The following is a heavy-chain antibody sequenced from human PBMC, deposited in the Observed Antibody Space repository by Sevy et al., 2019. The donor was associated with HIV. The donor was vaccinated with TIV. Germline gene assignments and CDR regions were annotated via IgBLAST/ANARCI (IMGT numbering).Heavy chain of an antibody. D-gene: IGHD4-4*01. CDR1: GGSMSSGVYS. CDR2: IYHTGST. CDR3: ARDGGTLTTPGAFDF. Sequence: SETLSLTCAVSGGSMSSGVYSWNWIRQSPGKGLEWIGYIYHTGSTYYNPSLKSRLTMSVDMSKNQFSLKMNTLTAADTAVYYCARDGGTLTTPGAFDFWGQGTMVTVSS. V-gene: IGHV4-30-2*06. J-gene: IGHJ3*01.